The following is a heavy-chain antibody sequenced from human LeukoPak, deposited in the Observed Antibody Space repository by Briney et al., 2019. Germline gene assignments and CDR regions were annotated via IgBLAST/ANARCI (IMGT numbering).Heavy chain of an antibody. V-gene: IGHV3-21*01. CDR1: GFTFSSYS. CDR3: ARVGDIVVVPAAKPYNWFDP. Sequence: GGSLRLSCAASGFTFSSYSMNWVRQAPGKGLEWVSFISTSSSYIHNADSVKGRFTISRDNAENSLYLQMNSLRAEDTAVYYCARVGDIVVVPAAKPYNWFDPWGQGTLVTVSS. D-gene: IGHD2-2*02. J-gene: IGHJ5*02. CDR2: ISTSSSYI.